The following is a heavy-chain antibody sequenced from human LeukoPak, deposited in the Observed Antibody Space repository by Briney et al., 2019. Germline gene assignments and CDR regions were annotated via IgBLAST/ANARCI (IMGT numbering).Heavy chain of an antibody. CDR2: INPSGGST. CDR1: GYTFTSYY. J-gene: IGHJ4*02. D-gene: IGHD3-22*01. V-gene: IGHV1-46*01. CDR3: ARDSYDSSGSISYYFDY. Sequence: GASVNVSCKASGYTFTSYYMHWVRQAPGQGLEWMGIINPSGGSTSYAQKFQGRVTMTRDTSTSTVYMELSSLRSEDTAVYYCARDSYDSSGSISYYFDYWGQGTLVTVSS.